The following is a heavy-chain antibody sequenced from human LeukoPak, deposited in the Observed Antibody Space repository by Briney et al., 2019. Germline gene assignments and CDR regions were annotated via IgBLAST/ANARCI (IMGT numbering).Heavy chain of an antibody. Sequence: GGSLRLSCAASGFTFSNAWMSWVRQAPGKGLEWVSVIYSGGTTYYADSVKGRLTISRDNSKNTLYLQMNSLRVEDTAVYYCARGLSFDYWGQGTLVTVSS. CDR2: IYSGGTT. CDR3: ARGLSFDY. D-gene: IGHD2-15*01. J-gene: IGHJ4*02. V-gene: IGHV3-53*01. CDR1: GFTFSNAW.